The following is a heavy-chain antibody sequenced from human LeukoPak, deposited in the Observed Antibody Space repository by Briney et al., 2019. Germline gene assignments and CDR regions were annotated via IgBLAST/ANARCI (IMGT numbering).Heavy chain of an antibody. D-gene: IGHD3-10*01. CDR1: EFTFSSYG. CDR3: VRDDTYYYASGSPPA. V-gene: IGHV3-64D*09. Sequence: SGGSLRLSCSASEFTFSSYGMHWVRQAPGKGLESVSTITGNGGKTYYADSLEGRFTISRDNSKNTLFLQMTSLRTEDTAVYYCVRDDTYYYASGSPPAWGQGTLVIVSS. CDR2: ITGNGGKT. J-gene: IGHJ5*02.